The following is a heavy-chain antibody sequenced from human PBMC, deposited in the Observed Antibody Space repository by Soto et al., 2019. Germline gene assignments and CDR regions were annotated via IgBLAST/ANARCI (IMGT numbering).Heavy chain of an antibody. CDR2: VSINATTT. V-gene: IGHV3-74*01. CDR3: ARTPKYCTSTNCYVMAFDS. D-gene: IGHD2-2*01. J-gene: IGHJ4*02. CDR1: GFTFTNYW. Sequence: PGGSLRLSCTASGFTFTNYWMHWVRQAPGKGLVWVSRVSINATTTSYADSVKGRFSISRDNAKNTLYLQMNNLRVEDTAIYYCARTPKYCTSTNCYVMAFDSWGQGALVTVSS.